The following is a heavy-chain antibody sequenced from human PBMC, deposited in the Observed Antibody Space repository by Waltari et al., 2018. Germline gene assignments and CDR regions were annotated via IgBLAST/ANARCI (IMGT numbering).Heavy chain of an antibody. CDR2: IIPILGTA. J-gene: IGHJ4*02. CDR3: ARARGTTGLNVDY. Sequence: QVRLVQSGAEVKKPGSSVKVSCKASGGTFSSYAISWVRQAPGQGPEWMGGIIPILGTANYAQKFQGRLTITADESTSTAYIELSSLRSGDTAVYYCARARGTTGLNVDYWGQGTLVTVSS. D-gene: IGHD4-17*01. CDR1: GGTFSSYA. V-gene: IGHV1-69*13.